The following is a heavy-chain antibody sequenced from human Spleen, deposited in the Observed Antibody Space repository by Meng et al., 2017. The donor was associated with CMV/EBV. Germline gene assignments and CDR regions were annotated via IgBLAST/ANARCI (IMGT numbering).Heavy chain of an antibody. V-gene: IGHV3-74*03. Sequence: GGSLRLSCAASGFTLRSYWMHWVRQIPGKGLVWVSRISSDGSSTTYADSVKGRFTISRDNSKNTLYLQMNSLRAEDTAVYYCAKAGDIVVVPAAQPYRQYYFDYWGQGTLVTVSS. CDR1: GFTLRSYW. D-gene: IGHD2-2*01. CDR2: ISSDGSST. CDR3: AKAGDIVVVPAAQPYRQYYFDY. J-gene: IGHJ4*02.